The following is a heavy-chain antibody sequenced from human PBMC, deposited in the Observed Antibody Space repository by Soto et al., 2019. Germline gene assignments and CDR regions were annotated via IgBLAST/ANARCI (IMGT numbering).Heavy chain of an antibody. Sequence: SVKVSCKAAGGTFSSYAISWVRQAPGQGLEWMGGIIPIFGTANYAQKFQGRVAITADESTSTAYMELSSLRSEDTAVYYCARPSGTEYYFDYWGQGTLVTVSS. CDR2: IIPIFGTA. CDR1: GGTFSSYA. D-gene: IGHD6-13*01. CDR3: ARPSGTEYYFDY. V-gene: IGHV1-69*13. J-gene: IGHJ4*02.